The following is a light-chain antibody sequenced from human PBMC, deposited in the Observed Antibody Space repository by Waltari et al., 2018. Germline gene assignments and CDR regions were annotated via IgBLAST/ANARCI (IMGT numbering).Light chain of an antibody. Sequence: DIVMTKSPLSLAVTPGEPASISCRSSQSLLYSNGYTYLDWYLQKPGQSPQLLIYLGSTRASGVPDRFSGSGSGTDFTLKISRVEAEDVGVYYCMQALQTVYTFGQGTKLGI. V-gene: IGKV2-28*01. CDR3: MQALQTVYT. J-gene: IGKJ2*01. CDR1: QSLLYSNGYTY. CDR2: LGS.